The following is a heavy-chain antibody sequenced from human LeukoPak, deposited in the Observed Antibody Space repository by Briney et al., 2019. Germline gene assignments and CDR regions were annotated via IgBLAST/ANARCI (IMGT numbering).Heavy chain of an antibody. CDR1: GFSFSDYG. V-gene: IGHV3-30*02. J-gene: IGHJ3*02. Sequence: PGGSLRLSCAASGFSFSDYGMHWVRQAPGKGLEWVAFIRFDGTNIYYRDSVKGRFTISRDNSKNTLYLQMNSLTAEDTAIYYSAKEMMSGFDIWGQGTVVTVSS. CDR3: AKEMMSGFDI. D-gene: IGHD3-16*01. CDR2: IRFDGTNI.